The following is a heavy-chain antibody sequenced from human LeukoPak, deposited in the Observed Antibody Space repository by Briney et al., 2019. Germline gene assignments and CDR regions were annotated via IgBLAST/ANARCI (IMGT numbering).Heavy chain of an antibody. CDR3: AKVPTPYCSGGSCYSNAFDI. V-gene: IGHV3-23*01. CDR2: ISGSGGGST. J-gene: IGHJ3*02. D-gene: IGHD2-15*01. Sequence: GGSLRLSCAASGFTFSSYAMSWVRQAPGKGLEWVSGISGSGGGSTYYADSVKGRFTISRDNSKNTLYLQMNSLRAEDTAVYYCAKVPTPYCSGGSCYSNAFDIWGQGTMVTVSS. CDR1: GFTFSSYA.